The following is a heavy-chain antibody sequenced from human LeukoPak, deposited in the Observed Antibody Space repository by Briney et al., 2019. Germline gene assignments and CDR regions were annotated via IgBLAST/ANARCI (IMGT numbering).Heavy chain of an antibody. D-gene: IGHD6-13*01. J-gene: IGHJ1*01. CDR1: GFTVSSNY. CDR3: AKDLHSSSWYNYFQH. Sequence: GGSLRLSCAASGFTVSSNYMSWVRQAPGKGLEWVSVIYSGGSTYYADSVTGRFTISRDNSKNTLYLQMNSLRAEDTAVYYCAKDLHSSSWYNYFQHWGQGTLVTVSS. CDR2: IYSGGST. V-gene: IGHV3-53*01.